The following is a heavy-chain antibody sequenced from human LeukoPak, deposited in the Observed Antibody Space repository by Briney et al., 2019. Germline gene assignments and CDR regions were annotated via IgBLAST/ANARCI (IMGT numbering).Heavy chain of an antibody. CDR1: GYTFTDYY. D-gene: IGHD3-22*01. J-gene: IGHJ3*02. V-gene: IGHV1-2*02. CDR3: ARAGVWDYNDSSGYHNGAFDI. Sequence: ASVKVFCKASGYTFTDYYMHWVRQAPGQGLEWMGWINPDSGGTNYAQRFQGRVTMTRDTSISTAYMELSRLRSDDTAFYYCARAGVWDYNDSSGYHNGAFDIWGQGTMVTVSS. CDR2: INPDSGGT.